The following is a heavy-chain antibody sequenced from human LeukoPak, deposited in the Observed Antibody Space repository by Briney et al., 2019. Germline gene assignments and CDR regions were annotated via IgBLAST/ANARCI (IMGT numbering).Heavy chain of an antibody. V-gene: IGHV3-74*01. D-gene: IGHD3-10*01. J-gene: IGHJ4*02. CDR2: INTDGSNT. Sequence: PGRSLRLSCAASGFTFDDYAMHWVRQAPGKGLVWVSRINTDGSNTNYADSVKGRFSISRDNAKNTLYLQMSSLRAEDTAVYYCARDRGPRTGFMVREAYDYWGQGTLVTVSS. CDR1: GFTFDDYA. CDR3: ARDRGPRTGFMVREAYDY.